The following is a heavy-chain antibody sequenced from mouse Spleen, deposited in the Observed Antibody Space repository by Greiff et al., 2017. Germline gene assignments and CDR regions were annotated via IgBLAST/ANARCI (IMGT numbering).Heavy chain of an antibody. CDR1: GFTFSSYT. CDR2: ISSGGSYT. V-gene: IGHV5-6-4*01. D-gene: IGHD1-1*02. CDR3: TSLVGDWYFDD. Sequence: EVKLQESGGGLVKPGGSLKLSCAASGFTFSSYTMSWVRQTPEKRLEWVATISSGGSYTYYPDSVKGRFTISRDNAKNTLYLQMSSLKSEDTAMYYCTSLVGDWYFDDWGAGTTVTVSS. J-gene: IGHJ1*01.